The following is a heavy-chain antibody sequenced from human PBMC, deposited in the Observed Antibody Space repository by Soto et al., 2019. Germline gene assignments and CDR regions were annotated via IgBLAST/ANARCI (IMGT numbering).Heavy chain of an antibody. V-gene: IGHV3-23*01. J-gene: IGHJ4*02. CDR1: GFTFSSYA. CDR3: AKASGGSSDLLTCIDY. CDR2: ISHNGGIE. D-gene: IGHD3-9*01. Sequence: ELQLLESGGGLVQPGGSLRLSCAASGFTFSSYAINWVRQAPGKGLEWVSAISHNGGIEYYADSVRGRFTISRDNSKNSLYMPMNSLRAEDTAVYSWAKASGGSSDLLTCIDYWGQGALVTVSS.